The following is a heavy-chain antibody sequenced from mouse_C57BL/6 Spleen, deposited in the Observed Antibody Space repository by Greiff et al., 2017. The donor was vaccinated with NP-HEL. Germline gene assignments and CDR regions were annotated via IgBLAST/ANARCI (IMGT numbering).Heavy chain of an antibody. D-gene: IGHD1-1*01. CDR3: TREGNYYGSSYYAMDY. CDR1: GFTFSSYA. Sequence: EVKLVESGEGLVKPGGSLKLSCAASGFTFSSYAMSWVRQTPEKRLEWVAYISSGGDYIYYAATVKGRFTISRDNARNTLYLQMSSLKSEDTAMYYCTREGNYYGSSYYAMDYWGQGTSVTVSS. V-gene: IGHV5-9-1*02. CDR2: ISSGGDYI. J-gene: IGHJ4*01.